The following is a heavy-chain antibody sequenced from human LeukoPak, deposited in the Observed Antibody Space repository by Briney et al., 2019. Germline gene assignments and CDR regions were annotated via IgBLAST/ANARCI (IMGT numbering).Heavy chain of an antibody. J-gene: IGHJ4*02. CDR2: IYPGDSDT. CDR1: GYSFTNYW. CDR3: ARITPLDGYNKKLAGNFDY. V-gene: IGHV5-51*01. Sequence: GESLKISCKGSGYSFTNYWIGWVRQMPGKGLEWMGIIYPGDSDTRYSPSFQGQVTISADKSISTAYLQWSSLKASDTAMYYCARITPLDGYNKKLAGNFDYWGQGTLVTVSS. D-gene: IGHD5-24*01.